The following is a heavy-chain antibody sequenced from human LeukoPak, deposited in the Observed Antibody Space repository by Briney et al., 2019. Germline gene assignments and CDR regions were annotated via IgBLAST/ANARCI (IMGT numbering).Heavy chain of an antibody. V-gene: IGHV4-59*01. CDR2: LYYSETT. Sequence: SETLSLTCTVSGASISSYYWNWIRQVPGKGLEWIGKLYYSETTNYNPSLKGRLTISVDTSKSQFSLRLTSMTAADTAVYYCARDLVDGGIGDWGPGTLVTVSS. J-gene: IGHJ4*02. CDR1: GASISSYY. CDR3: ARDLVDGGIGD. D-gene: IGHD3-16*01.